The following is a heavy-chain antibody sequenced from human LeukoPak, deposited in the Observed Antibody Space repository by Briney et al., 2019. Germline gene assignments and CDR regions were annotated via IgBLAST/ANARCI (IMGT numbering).Heavy chain of an antibody. J-gene: IGHJ6*03. CDR1: GENFSSYV. Sequence: GASVKVSCKSSGENFSSYVITWVRQAPGQGLEWMGWINPNSGGTNYAQKFQGRVTMTRDTSISTAYMELSRLRSDDTAVYYCARGWILSSSNYMDVWGKGTTVTVSS. CDR3: ARGWILSSSNYMDV. V-gene: IGHV1-2*02. D-gene: IGHD2-2*03. CDR2: INPNSGGT.